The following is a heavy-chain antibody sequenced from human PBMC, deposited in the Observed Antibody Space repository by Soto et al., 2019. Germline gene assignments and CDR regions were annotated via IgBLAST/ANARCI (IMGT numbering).Heavy chain of an antibody. CDR3: ARHKNADSGYDPPSFGYYYYGMDV. V-gene: IGHV5-51*01. D-gene: IGHD5-12*01. CDR1: GYSFTSYW. Sequence: PGESLKISCKGSGYSFTSYWIGWVRQMPGKGLEWMGIIYPGDSDTRYSPSFQGQVTISADKSISTAYLQWSSLKASDTAMYYCARHKNADSGYDPPSFGYYYYGMDVWGQGTTVTVSS. CDR2: IYPGDSDT. J-gene: IGHJ6*02.